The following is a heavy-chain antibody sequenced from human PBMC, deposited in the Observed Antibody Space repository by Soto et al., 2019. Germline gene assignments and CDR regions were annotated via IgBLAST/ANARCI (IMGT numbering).Heavy chain of an antibody. V-gene: IGHV3-66*01. CDR2: IYSGGST. CDR3: SRGGLYGSGSYYFDY. CDR1: GFTVSSNY. J-gene: IGHJ4*02. Sequence: GGSLRLSCAASGFTVSSNYMSWVRQAPGKGLEWVSVIYSGGSTYYADSVKDRFTISSHNSKNKLYLQMNSLRAEDTAVYYCSRGGLYGSGSYYFDYWGQVTLVTVSS. D-gene: IGHD3-10*01.